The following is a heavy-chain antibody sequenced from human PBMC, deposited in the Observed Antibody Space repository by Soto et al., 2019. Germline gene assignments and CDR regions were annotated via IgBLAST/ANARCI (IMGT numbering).Heavy chain of an antibody. V-gene: IGHV3-23*01. Sequence: PGGSLRLSCAASGFTFSSFAMSWVRQAPGKGLEWVSAIRGGGGGTYYADPVKGRFTISRDNSKNTQYLQMNSLRAEDTAVYYCARVLGGSGSPVDYWGQGTLVTVSS. D-gene: IGHD2-15*01. J-gene: IGHJ4*02. CDR2: IRGGGGGT. CDR1: GFTFSSFA. CDR3: ARVLGGSGSPVDY.